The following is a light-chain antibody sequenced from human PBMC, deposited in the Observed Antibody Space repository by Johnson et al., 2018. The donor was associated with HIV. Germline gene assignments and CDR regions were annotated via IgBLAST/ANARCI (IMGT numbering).Light chain of an antibody. J-gene: IGLJ1*01. Sequence: QSLLTQPPSVSAAPGQKVTISCSGSSSNIGNNYVSWYQQLPGTAPKLLIYENNKRPSGIPDRFSGSKSGTSATLGITGLQTGDEADYYCGTWDSSLGAWVFGTGTKVTVL. CDR1: SSNIGNNY. CDR2: ENN. CDR3: GTWDSSLGAWV. V-gene: IGLV1-51*02.